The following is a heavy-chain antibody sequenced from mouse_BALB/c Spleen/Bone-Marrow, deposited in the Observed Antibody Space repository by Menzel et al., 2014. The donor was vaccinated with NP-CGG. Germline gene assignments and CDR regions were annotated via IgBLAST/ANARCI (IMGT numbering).Heavy chain of an antibody. J-gene: IGHJ3*01. Sequence: DVMLVESGEGLVQPGGSLRLSCATSGFAFTDYYMSWVRQPPGKALEWLGFIRNKANGYTTEYSASVKGRFTISRDNSQSILYLQMNTLRAEDSATYYCARDSSGYVRFAYWGQGTLVTVSA. CDR1: GFAFTDYY. CDR2: IRNKANGYTT. CDR3: ARDSSGYVRFAY. D-gene: IGHD3-1*01. V-gene: IGHV7-3*02.